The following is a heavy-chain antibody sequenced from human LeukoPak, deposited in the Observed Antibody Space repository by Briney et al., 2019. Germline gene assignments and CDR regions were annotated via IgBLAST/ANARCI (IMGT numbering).Heavy chain of an antibody. V-gene: IGHV4-34*01. CDR1: GGSFSGYY. J-gene: IGHJ5*02. CDR2: INHSGRN. D-gene: IGHD3-3*01. CDR3: ARGCDFWSGYYSNGFDP. Sequence: SETLSPTCAVYGGSFSGYYWSWIRQPPGKGLEWIGEINHSGRNNYNPSLKSRVSISINTSKNQFSLKLISVTAADTAVYYCARGCDFWSGYYSNGFDPWGQGTLVTVSS.